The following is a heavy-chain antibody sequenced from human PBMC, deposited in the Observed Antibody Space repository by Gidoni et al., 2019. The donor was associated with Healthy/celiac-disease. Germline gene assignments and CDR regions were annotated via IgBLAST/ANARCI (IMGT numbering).Heavy chain of an antibody. Sequence: VQLLESGGGLVQPGGSLRLSCRASGFTFRSYAMRWVRQAPGKGLEWVSAISGSGGSTYYADSVKGRFTISRDNSKNTLYLQMNSLRAEDTAVYYCAKEDGYDTGGRFGAFDIWGQGTMVTVSS. D-gene: IGHD3-22*01. CDR3: AKEDGYDTGGRFGAFDI. J-gene: IGHJ3*02. CDR1: GFTFRSYA. CDR2: ISGSGGST. V-gene: IGHV3-23*01.